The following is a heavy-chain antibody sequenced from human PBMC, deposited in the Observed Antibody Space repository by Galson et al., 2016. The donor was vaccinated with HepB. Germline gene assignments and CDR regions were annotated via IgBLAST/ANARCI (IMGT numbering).Heavy chain of an antibody. CDR2: IKIDGSEK. D-gene: IGHD1-7*01. Sequence: SLRLSCAASGFTFGNHWMSWVRQAPGKGPEWVANIKIDGSEKYYVDSVRGRFTISRDNAKNSLYLQMNSLRAEDTAVYYCAKVNWDSSSGNSWGQGTQVTVSS. J-gene: IGHJ4*02. CDR3: AKVNWDSSSGNS. V-gene: IGHV3-7*03. CDR1: GFTFGNHW.